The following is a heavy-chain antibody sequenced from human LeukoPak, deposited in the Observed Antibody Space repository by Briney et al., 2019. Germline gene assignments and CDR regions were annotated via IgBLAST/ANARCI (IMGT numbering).Heavy chain of an antibody. CDR3: ARRGPAGSSSSGMDV. D-gene: IGHD6-6*01. CDR2: TYYRSRWYF. J-gene: IGHJ6*02. V-gene: IGHV6-1*01. CDR1: GDSVSSNSVT. Sequence: SQTLSLTCAISGDSVSSNSVTWNWIRQSPSRGLEWLGRTYYRSRWYFDYAVSVNSRITINPDTSKNQFSLQLNSMNLEATAVYYCARRGPAGSSSSGMDVWGQGTTVTVSS.